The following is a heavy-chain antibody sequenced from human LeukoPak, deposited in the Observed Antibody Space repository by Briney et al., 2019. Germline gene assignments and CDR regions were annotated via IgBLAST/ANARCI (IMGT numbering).Heavy chain of an antibody. CDR2: IYCSGST. CDR3: ARGGPPELHDYDILTGLVRFDL. Sequence: SETLSLTCTVSVGSISSYYWSWIRQPPGKGLEWIGYIYCSGSTNYNPSLKSRVTISVETSKKLFSLNLSSATGADTARFYRARGGPPELHDYDILTGLVRFDLWGRGTLVSVSS. D-gene: IGHD3-9*01. CDR1: VGSISSYY. V-gene: IGHV4-59*01. J-gene: IGHJ5*02.